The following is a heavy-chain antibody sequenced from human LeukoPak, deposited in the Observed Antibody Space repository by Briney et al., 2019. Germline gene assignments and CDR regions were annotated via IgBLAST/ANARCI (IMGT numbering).Heavy chain of an antibody. V-gene: IGHV3-30*18. CDR3: AKDPRTRIAVAGHFDY. CDR2: ILYDGSNK. CDR1: EFTFSSYA. Sequence: PGRSLRLSCAASEFTFSSYAMHWVRQAPGKGPEWVAVILYDGSNKKYADSVKGRFTISRDNSKNTLYLQMNSLRAEDTAVYYCAKDPRTRIAVAGHFDYWGQGTLVTVSS. J-gene: IGHJ4*02. D-gene: IGHD6-19*01.